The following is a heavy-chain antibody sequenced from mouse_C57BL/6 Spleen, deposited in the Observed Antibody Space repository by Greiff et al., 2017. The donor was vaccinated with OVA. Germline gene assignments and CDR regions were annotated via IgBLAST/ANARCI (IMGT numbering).Heavy chain of an antibody. CDR2: INPNNGGT. D-gene: IGHD1-1*01. V-gene: IGHV1-26*01. J-gene: IGHJ1*03. CDR3: ARGGVVAPWYFDV. CDR1: GYTFTDYY. Sequence: EVQLQQSGPELVKPGASVKISCKASGYTFTDYYMNWVKQSHGKSLEWIGDINPNNGGTSYNQKFKGKATLTVDKSSSTAYMELRSLTSEDSAVYYCARGGVVAPWYFDVWGTGTTVTVSS.